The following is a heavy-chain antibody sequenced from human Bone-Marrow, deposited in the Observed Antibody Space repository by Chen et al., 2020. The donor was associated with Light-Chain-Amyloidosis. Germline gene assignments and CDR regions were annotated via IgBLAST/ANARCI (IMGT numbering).Heavy chain of an antibody. CDR2: INHSGNI. CDR1: GGSFNGFY. CDR3: ARGAGRYFAI. J-gene: IGHJ4*02. D-gene: IGHD3-9*01. V-gene: IGHV4-34*01. Sequence: QVQLQQWGAGLLKPLETLSLTCAVSGGSFNGFYWTWIRQTPGKGLEWIGEINHSGNINSNPSLRSRVSMSVDTSQSQFSLKLTSATAADTAVYYCARGAGRYFAIWGQGALVTVSS.